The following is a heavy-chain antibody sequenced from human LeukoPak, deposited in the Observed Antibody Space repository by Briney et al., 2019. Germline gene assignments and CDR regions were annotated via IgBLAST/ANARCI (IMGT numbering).Heavy chain of an antibody. CDR1: GGSFSGYY. CDR2: INHSGST. J-gene: IGHJ5*02. D-gene: IGHD3-22*01. CDR3: AGSITMIVVEGFDP. Sequence: PSETLSLTCAVYGGSFSGYYWSWIRQPPGKGLEWIGEINHSGSTNYNPSLKSRVTISVDTSKNQFSLKLSSVTAADTAVYYCAGSITMIVVEGFDPWGQGTLVTVSS. V-gene: IGHV4-34*01.